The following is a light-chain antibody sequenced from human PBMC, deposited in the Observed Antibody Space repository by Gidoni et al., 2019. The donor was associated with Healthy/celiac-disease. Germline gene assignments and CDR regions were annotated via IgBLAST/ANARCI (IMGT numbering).Light chain of an antibody. CDR3: QQYGSSPPIT. Sequence: EIVLTQSPGTLSLSPGERATLSCRASQSVSSSYLAWYQQKPGQAPRLLIYGASSRATGIPDRFSGSGSGTDFTLTISRLDPEDFAVYYCQQYGSSPPITFXQXTRLEIK. CDR2: GAS. J-gene: IGKJ5*01. CDR1: QSVSSSY. V-gene: IGKV3-20*01.